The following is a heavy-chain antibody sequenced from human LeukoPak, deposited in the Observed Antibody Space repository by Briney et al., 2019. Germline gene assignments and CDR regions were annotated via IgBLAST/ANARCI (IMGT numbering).Heavy chain of an antibody. J-gene: IGHJ4*02. CDR3: ARDPGSIAAAGDDY. V-gene: IGHV3-48*03. D-gene: IGHD6-13*01. CDR1: GFTFSSYE. Sequence: PGGSLRLSCAASGFTFSSYEMNWVRQAPGKGLEWVSYISSSGSTIYYADSVKGRFTISRDNAKNSLYLQMNSLRAEDTAVYYCARDPGSIAAAGDDYWGQGTLVTVSS. CDR2: ISSSGSTI.